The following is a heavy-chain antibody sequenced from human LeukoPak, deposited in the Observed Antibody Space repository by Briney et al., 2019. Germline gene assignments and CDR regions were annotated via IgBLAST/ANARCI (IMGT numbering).Heavy chain of an antibody. J-gene: IGHJ6*02. CDR2: IYSGGST. CDR3: AREGLEIVVGYYYYGMDV. Sequence: GGSLRLSCAASGFTVSSNYMSWVRQAPGKGLEWVSVIYSGGSTYYADSVKGRFTISRDNSKNTLYLQMTSLRAEDTAVYYCAREGLEIVVGYYYYGMDVWGQGTTVTVSS. V-gene: IGHV3-66*01. CDR1: GFTVSSNY. D-gene: IGHD2-2*01.